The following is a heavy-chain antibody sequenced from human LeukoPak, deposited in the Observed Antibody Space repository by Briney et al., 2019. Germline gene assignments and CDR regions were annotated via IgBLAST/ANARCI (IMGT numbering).Heavy chain of an antibody. Sequence: GGSLRLSCAASGFTFSGYGMHWVRQAPGKGLEWVAVIWYDGSNKYYADSVKGRFTISRDNSKNTLYLQMNSLRAEDTAVYYCARDHSSGYYLRYYFDYWGQGTLVTVSS. CDR2: IWYDGSNK. CDR1: GFTFSGYG. CDR3: ARDHSSGYYLRYYFDY. V-gene: IGHV3-33*01. D-gene: IGHD3-22*01. J-gene: IGHJ4*02.